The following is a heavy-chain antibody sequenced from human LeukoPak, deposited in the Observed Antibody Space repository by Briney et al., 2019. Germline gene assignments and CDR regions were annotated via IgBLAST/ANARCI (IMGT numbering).Heavy chain of an antibody. D-gene: IGHD2-2*01. CDR1: GFTFSSYD. V-gene: IGHV3-23*01. Sequence: GGSLRLSCAASGFTFSSYDMSWVRQAPGKGLEWVPGIRNSGGTTYYADSVKGRFTISRDNSRNTLYLQMNTLRAQDTALYYCAKGYCTNTGCSAGYWGQGTLVAVSS. CDR2: IRNSGGTT. J-gene: IGHJ4*02. CDR3: AKGYCTNTGCSAGY.